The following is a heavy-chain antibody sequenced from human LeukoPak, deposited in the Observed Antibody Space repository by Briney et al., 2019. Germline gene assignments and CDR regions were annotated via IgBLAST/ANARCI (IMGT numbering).Heavy chain of an antibody. J-gene: IGHJ3*02. V-gene: IGHV3-7*01. CDR2: IKQDGSEK. Sequence: GGSLRLSCAASGFTFSSYWMSWVRQAPGKGLEWVANIKQDGSEKYYVDSVKGRFTISRDNAKNSLYLQMNSLRAEDTAVYYCARGQVVQRYCSSTSCYPDAFDIWGQGTMVTVSS. CDR1: GFTFSSYW. CDR3: ARGQVVQRYCSSTSCYPDAFDI. D-gene: IGHD2-2*01.